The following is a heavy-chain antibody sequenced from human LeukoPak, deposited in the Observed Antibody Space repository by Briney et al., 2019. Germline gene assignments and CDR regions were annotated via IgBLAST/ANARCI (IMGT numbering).Heavy chain of an antibody. CDR3: ARRYDSSGWADAFDI. V-gene: IGHV3-21*01. Sequence: GGSLRLSCAASGFTFSSYSMPWVRQAPGKGLEWVSSISSSSSSYRYTYYADSVKCRFTISRDHAKNALLLQMNSLRAEDTAVYYCARRYDSSGWADAFDIWGQGTMVTVSS. D-gene: IGHD3-22*01. CDR2: ISSSSSSYRYT. J-gene: IGHJ3*02. CDR1: GFTFSSYS.